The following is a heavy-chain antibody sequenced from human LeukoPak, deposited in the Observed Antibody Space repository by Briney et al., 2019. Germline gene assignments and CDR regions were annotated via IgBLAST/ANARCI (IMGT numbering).Heavy chain of an antibody. J-gene: IGHJ4*02. CDR1: GYXFTGYY. CDR3: ARVGFTSSWSNFDY. D-gene: IGHD6-13*01. CDR2: INPNGGDT. V-gene: IGHV1-2*06. Sequence: ASVKVSCKASGYXFTGYYIHWARQAPGQGLEWMGRINPNGGDTNYAQKFQGRVTMTGDTSISTAYMELSSLRSDDTAMYYCARVGFTSSWSNFDYWGQGTLVTVSS.